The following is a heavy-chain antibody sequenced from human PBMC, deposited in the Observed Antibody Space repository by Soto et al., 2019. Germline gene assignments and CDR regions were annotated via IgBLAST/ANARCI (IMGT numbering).Heavy chain of an antibody. CDR1: GYTFTSYA. D-gene: IGHD1-1*01. Sequence: ASVKVSCKASGYTFTSYAMHWVRQAPGQRLEWMGWINAGNGNTNYSQKFQGRVTMTTDTSTSTAYMELRSLRSDDTAVYYRARVLIRYNWNDFTPKHFDYWGQGTLVTVSS. J-gene: IGHJ4*02. V-gene: IGHV1-3*01. CDR3: ARVLIRYNWNDFTPKHFDY. CDR2: INAGNGNT.